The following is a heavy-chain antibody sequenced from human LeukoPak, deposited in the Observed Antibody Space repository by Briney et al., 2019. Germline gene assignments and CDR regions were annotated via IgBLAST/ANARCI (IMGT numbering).Heavy chain of an antibody. V-gene: IGHV3-48*01. CDR2: ISSSSGVI. CDR3: ASSLDLAVYGIDY. D-gene: IGHD2-8*01. Sequence: GGSLRLSCAASGFSFNTYSMNWVRQAPGKGLEWVSYISSSSGVIHYADSVKGRFTISRDSSRNTVYLQMNSLRAEDTAVYYCASSLDLAVYGIDYWGQGTLVTVSS. CDR1: GFSFNTYS. J-gene: IGHJ4*02.